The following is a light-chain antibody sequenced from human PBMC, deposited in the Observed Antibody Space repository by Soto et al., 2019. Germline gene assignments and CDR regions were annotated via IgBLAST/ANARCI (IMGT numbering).Light chain of an antibody. CDR1: QSISTW. J-gene: IGKJ1*01. Sequence: DIQLTQSPSTLSAYVGDRVTSTCRSSQSISTWLSWYQQKTGKAPKLLIYKASSSLRGVPSRFSGSGSETEFTLTISSLQPDDFANYYCQQNDSYQRTFGQGTKVAIK. V-gene: IGKV1-5*03. CDR3: QQNDSYQRT. CDR2: KAS.